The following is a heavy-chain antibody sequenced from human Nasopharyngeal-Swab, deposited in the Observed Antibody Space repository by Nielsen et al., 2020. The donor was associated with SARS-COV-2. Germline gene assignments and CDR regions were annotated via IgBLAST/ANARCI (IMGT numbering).Heavy chain of an antibody. CDR1: GYTFTSYC. V-gene: IGHV1-18*01. D-gene: IGHD1-26*01. CDR2: ISGNIGTT. Sequence: ASVKVSCKASGYTFTSYCISWVRQAPGQGLEWMGWISGNIGTTNYAQNLQGRVTMTTDTSTSTAYMELRNLRSDDTAVYYCARGSTLIDYWGQGTLVTVSS. J-gene: IGHJ4*02. CDR3: ARGSTLIDY.